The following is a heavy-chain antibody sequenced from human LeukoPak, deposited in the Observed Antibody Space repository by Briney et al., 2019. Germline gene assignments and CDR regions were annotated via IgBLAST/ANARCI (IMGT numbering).Heavy chain of an antibody. CDR1: GGSISSGDYY. CDR2: IYTSGST. CDR3: ARDGELRGAFDI. D-gene: IGHD1-7*01. Sequence: SQTLSLTCTVSGGSISSGDYYWSWIRQPPGKGLEWIGYIYTSGSTNYNPSLKSRVTMSVDTSKNQFSLKLSSVTAADTAVYYCARDGELRGAFDIWGQGTMVTVSS. V-gene: IGHV4-30-4*01. J-gene: IGHJ3*02.